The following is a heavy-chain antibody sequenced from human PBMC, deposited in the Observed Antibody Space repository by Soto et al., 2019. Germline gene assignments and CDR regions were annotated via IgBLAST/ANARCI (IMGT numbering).Heavy chain of an antibody. CDR2: ISWNSGSI. Sequence: GGSLRLSCAASGFTFDDYAMHWVRQAPGKGLEWVSGISWNSGSIGYADSVKGRFTISRDNAKNSLYLQMNSLRAEDTALYYCAKDISAAGTPTYGMDVWGQGTTVTV. J-gene: IGHJ6*02. CDR1: GFTFDDYA. CDR3: AKDISAAGTPTYGMDV. V-gene: IGHV3-9*01. D-gene: IGHD6-13*01.